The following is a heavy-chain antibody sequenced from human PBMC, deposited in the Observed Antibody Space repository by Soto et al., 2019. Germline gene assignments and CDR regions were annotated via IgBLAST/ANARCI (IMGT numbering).Heavy chain of an antibody. D-gene: IGHD3-22*01. CDR2: IHHTGST. CDR1: GGFMRSFY. V-gene: IGHV4-59*01. Sequence: PSETLSLTCTVSGGFMRSFYWSWIRQSPGKGLVLIGYIHHTGSTNYNPSLKSRVTMSLDTSRNQFSLKLYSVTAADTAVYYCARSIDSSGFYFSNCWGQGTLVTVS. CDR3: ARSIDSSGFYFSNC. J-gene: IGHJ4*02.